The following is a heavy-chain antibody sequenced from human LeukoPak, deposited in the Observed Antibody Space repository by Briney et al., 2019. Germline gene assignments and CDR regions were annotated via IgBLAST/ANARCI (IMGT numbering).Heavy chain of an antibody. CDR3: AKYCSGGSCYSGLY. CDR2: LSSSGGST. CDR1: GFTFSSYA. D-gene: IGHD2-15*01. J-gene: IGHJ4*02. V-gene: IGHV3-23*01. Sequence: GGSLRLSCAASGFTFSSYAMTWVRRAPGKGLEWVSTLSSSGGSTYYADSVKGRFTISRDSSKNTLFLQMNSLRAEDTAVYYCAKYCSGGSCYSGLYWGQGTLVTVSS.